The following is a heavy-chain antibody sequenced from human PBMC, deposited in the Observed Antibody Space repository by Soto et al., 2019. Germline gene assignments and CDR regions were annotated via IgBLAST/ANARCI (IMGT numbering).Heavy chain of an antibody. J-gene: IGHJ1*01. CDR2: ISPISGTP. CDR3: PKDPPPGTGRWSGTVQH. CDR1: ADTFNTYS. V-gene: IGHV1-69*06. D-gene: IGHD2-15*01. Sequence: ASVKVSSRASADTFNTYSTTWVRRAPGQGLEWIGGISPISGTPHYAQKFQDRATITADNSTSTPYLDLRARVSDDPAGYNFPKDPPPGTGRWSGTVQHWGQGTLVTVSS.